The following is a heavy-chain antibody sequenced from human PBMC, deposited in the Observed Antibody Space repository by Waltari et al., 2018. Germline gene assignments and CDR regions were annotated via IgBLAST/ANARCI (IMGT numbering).Heavy chain of an antibody. CDR1: ESSCTKSW. Sequence: EVQLVHSGGGLVQPGGSLSLSCEAAESSCTKSWMGWVRQSPGQGLEWVANIKHDGSETYYVDSVKGRFTISRDNAQKSLFLQMNSLRAEDTAVYYCAAIFYYYYGMNVWGQGTTVTVSS. J-gene: IGHJ6*02. D-gene: IGHD2-21*01. CDR3: AAIFYYYYGMNV. V-gene: IGHV3-7*01. CDR2: IKHDGSET.